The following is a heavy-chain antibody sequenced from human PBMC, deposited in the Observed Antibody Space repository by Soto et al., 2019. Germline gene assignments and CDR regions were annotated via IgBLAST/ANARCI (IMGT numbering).Heavy chain of an antibody. CDR3: ATGHTDYDILTGYFDY. D-gene: IGHD3-9*01. V-gene: IGHV1-69*01. CDR2: IIPIFGTA. J-gene: IGHJ4*02. Sequence: QVQLVQSGAEVQKPGSSVKVSCKASGGTFSSYAISWVRQAPGQGLEWMGGIIPIFGTANYAQKFQGRVTITADESTSTAYMELSSLRSEDTAVYYCATGHTDYDILTGYFDYWGQGTLVTVSS. CDR1: GGTFSSYA.